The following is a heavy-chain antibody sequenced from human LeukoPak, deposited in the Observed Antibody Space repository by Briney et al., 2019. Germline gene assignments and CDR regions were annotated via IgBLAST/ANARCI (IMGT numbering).Heavy chain of an antibody. CDR1: GGSISSYY. CDR3: ARGIAAADHYFDY. D-gene: IGHD6-13*01. CDR2: IYYSGST. V-gene: IGHV4-59*01. J-gene: IGHJ4*02. Sequence: PSETLSLTCTVSGGSISSYYWSWIRQPPGKGLEWIGYIYYSGSTNYNPSLKSRVTISVDTSKNQFSLKLSSVTAADTAVYYCARGIAAADHYFDYWGQGTLVTVSS.